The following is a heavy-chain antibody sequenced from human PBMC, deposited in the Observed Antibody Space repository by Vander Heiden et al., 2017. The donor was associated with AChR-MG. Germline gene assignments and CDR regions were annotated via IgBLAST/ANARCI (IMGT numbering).Heavy chain of an antibody. CDR1: GFTLRTYA. V-gene: IGHV3-23*01. Sequence: EVQLLESGGDVVQPGGALRLSCAASGFTLRTYAMSWVRQAPGKGLEWVSGISGSGDSAYYADSVKGRFTISRDNSKNTLFLRMNSLRAEDTAVYYCARTYYYDSTGFYHYNYFDYWGQGTLVTVSS. CDR2: ISGSGDSA. J-gene: IGHJ4*02. CDR3: ARTYYYDSTGFYHYNYFDY. D-gene: IGHD3-22*01.